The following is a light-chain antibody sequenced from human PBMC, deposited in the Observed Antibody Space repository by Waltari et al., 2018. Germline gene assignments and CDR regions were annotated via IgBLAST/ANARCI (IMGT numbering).Light chain of an antibody. CDR1: QSIGSW. CDR3: QRYNSYPIT. CDR2: EAT. J-gene: IGKJ3*01. V-gene: IGKV1-5*03. Sequence: DIQMTQSPSTLSASVGDRVPITCRASQSIGSWLAWYPQKPGKAPKLLIYEATSLESGVPSRFSASGAGTEFTLTISSLQPDDFATYYCQRYNSYPITFGPGTKVDI.